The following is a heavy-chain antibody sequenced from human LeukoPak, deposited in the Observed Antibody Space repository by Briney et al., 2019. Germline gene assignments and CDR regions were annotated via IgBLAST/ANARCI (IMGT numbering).Heavy chain of an antibody. Sequence: PGGSLRLSCAASGFTFSSYSMNWVRQAPGKGLEWASYISSSSSTIYYADSVKGRFTISRDNAKNSLYLQMNSLRAEDTAVYYCARDYGDYSNWFDPWGQGTLVTVSS. V-gene: IGHV3-48*01. CDR3: ARDYGDYSNWFDP. D-gene: IGHD4-17*01. J-gene: IGHJ5*02. CDR2: ISSSSSTI. CDR1: GFTFSSYS.